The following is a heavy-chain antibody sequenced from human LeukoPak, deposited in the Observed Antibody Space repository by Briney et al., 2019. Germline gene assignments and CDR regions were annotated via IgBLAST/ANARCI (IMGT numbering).Heavy chain of an antibody. J-gene: IGHJ3*02. D-gene: IGHD6-6*01. CDR3: ARGSSSSGAFDI. V-gene: IGHV1-2*02. Sequence: ASVKVSCKASGYTFTGYYMHWVRQAPGQGLEWMGWINPNSGGTNYAQKFQGRVTMTWDTSISTAYMELSRLRSDDTAVYYCARGSSSSGAFDIWGQGTMVTVSS. CDR2: INPNSGGT. CDR1: GYTFTGYY.